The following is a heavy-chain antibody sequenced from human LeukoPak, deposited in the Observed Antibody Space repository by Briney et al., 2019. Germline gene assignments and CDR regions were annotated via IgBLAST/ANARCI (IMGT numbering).Heavy chain of an antibody. CDR3: ARLVWFGELSHRWFDP. Sequence: SETLSLTCTVSGGSISSSSFHWGWIRQPPGKGLEWIGSIYYSGSTYYNPSLKSRVTISVDTSKNQFSLKLSSVTAADTAVYYCARLVWFGELSHRWFDPWGQGTLVTVSS. D-gene: IGHD3-10*01. J-gene: IGHJ5*02. CDR1: GGSISSSSFH. CDR2: IYYSGST. V-gene: IGHV4-39*07.